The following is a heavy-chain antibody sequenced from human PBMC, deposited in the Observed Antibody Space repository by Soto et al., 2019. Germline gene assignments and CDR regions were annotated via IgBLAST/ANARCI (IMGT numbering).Heavy chain of an antibody. J-gene: IGHJ4*02. CDR1: GYTFTSYA. CDR2: ISAYNGNT. CDR3: ARGWFGEFVDYFDF. D-gene: IGHD3-10*01. V-gene: IGHV1-18*01. Sequence: QVQLVQSGAEVKKPGASVKVSCKASGYTFTSYAISWVRQAPGQGLEWMGWISAYNGNTNYAQKLQGRVTMTTDTSTNTADMELRSLRADDTAVYYCARGWFGEFVDYFDFWGQGTLVTVSS.